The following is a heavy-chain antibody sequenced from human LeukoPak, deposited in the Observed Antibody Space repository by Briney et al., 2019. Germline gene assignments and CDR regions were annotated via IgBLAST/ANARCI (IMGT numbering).Heavy chain of an antibody. CDR2: IYYSGST. Sequence: PSETLSPTCTVSGGSISSSSYYWGWIRQPPGKGLEWIGSIYYSGSTYYNPSLKSRVTISVDTSKNQFSLKLSSVTAADTAVYYCASRQSQWLVQYYFDYWGQGTLVTVSS. D-gene: IGHD6-19*01. CDR3: ASRQSQWLVQYYFDY. CDR1: GGSISSSSYY. J-gene: IGHJ4*02. V-gene: IGHV4-39*01.